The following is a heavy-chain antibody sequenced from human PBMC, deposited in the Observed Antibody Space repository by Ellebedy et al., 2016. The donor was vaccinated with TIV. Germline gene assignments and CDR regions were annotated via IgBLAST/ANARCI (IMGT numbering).Heavy chain of an antibody. Sequence: GESLKISCVVSGFTFSTYAMRWFRQAPGKGLEWVSALTTGGVTFYADSVKGRFTISRDNSMTTVYLEMNSLRAEDTALYYCARDLDKSSGWYGGAAYWGQGTQVTVSS. CDR2: LTTGGVT. J-gene: IGHJ4*02. D-gene: IGHD6-19*01. CDR3: ARDLDKSSGWYGGAAY. V-gene: IGHV3-23*01. CDR1: GFTFSTYA.